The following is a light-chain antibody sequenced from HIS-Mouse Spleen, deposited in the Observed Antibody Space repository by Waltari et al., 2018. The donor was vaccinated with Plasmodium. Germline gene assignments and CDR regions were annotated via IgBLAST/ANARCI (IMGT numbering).Light chain of an antibody. Sequence: SYELTQPPSVSVSPGQTARLTCSGDALPKKYAYWYQQKSGQAPVLVIYEDSKRPSGIPVRFAGSSAWTMATLTISGAQVEDEADYYCYSTDSSGNHRVFGGGTKLTVL. V-gene: IGLV3-10*01. CDR2: EDS. J-gene: IGLJ3*02. CDR3: YSTDSSGNHRV. CDR1: ALPKKY.